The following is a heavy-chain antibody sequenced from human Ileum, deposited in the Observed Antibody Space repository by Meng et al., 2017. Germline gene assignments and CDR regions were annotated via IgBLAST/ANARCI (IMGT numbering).Heavy chain of an antibody. D-gene: IGHD3-10*01. Sequence: EVQLLDSGGGLVQPGGSLRLSCAASGFTFINYAMSWVRQAPGEGLQWVSSISGNGYTTFYADSVRGRFSISRDNSNNKLFLQMNSLRADDTAVYYCAKYYASGSFYSFDSWGQGTLVTVSS. V-gene: IGHV3-23*01. CDR1: GFTFINYA. CDR3: AKYYASGSFYSFDS. J-gene: IGHJ4*02. CDR2: ISGNGYTT.